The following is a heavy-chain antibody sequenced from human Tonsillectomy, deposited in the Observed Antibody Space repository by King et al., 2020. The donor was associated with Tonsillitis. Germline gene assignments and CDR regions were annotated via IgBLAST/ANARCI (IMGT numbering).Heavy chain of an antibody. Sequence: VQLVESGGGVVQPGRSLRLSCAASGFTFSSYGMHWVRQAPGKGLEWLAVISYDGSNKYYADSVKGRFTISRENSKNTLYLQMNSLRAEDTAVYYCAKTHCSSTSCYPNYYYYYGMDVWGQGTTVTVSS. CDR2: ISYDGSNK. CDR3: AKTHCSSTSCYPNYYYYYGMDV. V-gene: IGHV3-30*18. J-gene: IGHJ6*02. CDR1: GFTFSSYG. D-gene: IGHD2-2*01.